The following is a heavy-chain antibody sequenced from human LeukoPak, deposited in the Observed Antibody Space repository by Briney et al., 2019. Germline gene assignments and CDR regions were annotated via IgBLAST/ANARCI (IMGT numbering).Heavy chain of an antibody. D-gene: IGHD6-19*01. J-gene: IGHJ5*02. Sequence: QSGGSLRLSRAASGFTFSNYDMSWVRQAPGKGLEWVSSISDSGGSTYYADSVKGRFTISRDNSKNTLYLQMTNLRAADTAVYYCAKDLSRAVAADWFDPWDQGSLVTVSS. CDR2: ISDSGGST. CDR3: AKDLSRAVAADWFDP. V-gene: IGHV3-23*01. CDR1: GFTFSNYD.